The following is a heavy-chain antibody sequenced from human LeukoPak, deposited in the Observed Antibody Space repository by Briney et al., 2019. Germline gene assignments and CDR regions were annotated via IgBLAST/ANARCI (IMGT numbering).Heavy chain of an antibody. CDR1: GFTFSSYW. Sequence: GGSLRLSCAASGFTFSSYWMSWVRQAPGKGLEWVANIKQDGSEKYYVDSVKGRFTISRDNAKNSPYLQMNSLRAEDTAVYYCARDLDIVVVPAAMVPDYWGQGTLVTVSS. J-gene: IGHJ4*02. D-gene: IGHD2-2*03. CDR2: IKQDGSEK. CDR3: ARDLDIVVVPAAMVPDY. V-gene: IGHV3-7*01.